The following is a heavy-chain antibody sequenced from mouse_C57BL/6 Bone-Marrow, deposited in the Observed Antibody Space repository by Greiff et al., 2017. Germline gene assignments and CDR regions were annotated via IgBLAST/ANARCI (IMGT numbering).Heavy chain of an antibody. Sequence: EVKLVESGGGLVKPGGSLKLSCAASGFTFSSYAMSWVRQTPEKRLEWVATISDGGSYTSYPDNVKGRFTISRDNAKNNLYLQMSHLKSEDTAMYYCARVSFPDYWGQGTTLTVSS. CDR1: GFTFSSYA. V-gene: IGHV5-4*03. J-gene: IGHJ2*01. CDR3: ARVSFPDY. CDR2: ISDGGSYT.